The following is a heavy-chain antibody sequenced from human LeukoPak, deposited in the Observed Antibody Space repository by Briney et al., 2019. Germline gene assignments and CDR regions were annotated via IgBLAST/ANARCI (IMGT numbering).Heavy chain of an antibody. CDR3: ARDANPWAVTNKYFQH. V-gene: IGHV3-21*01. CDR2: ISSSSSYI. CDR1: GFTFSSYS. D-gene: IGHD4-17*01. Sequence: GGSLRLSCAASGFTFSSYSMNWVRQAPGKGLEWVSSISSSSSYIYYADSVKGRFTISRDNAKNPLYLQMNSLRAEDTAVYYCARDANPWAVTNKYFQHWGQGTLVTVSS. J-gene: IGHJ1*01.